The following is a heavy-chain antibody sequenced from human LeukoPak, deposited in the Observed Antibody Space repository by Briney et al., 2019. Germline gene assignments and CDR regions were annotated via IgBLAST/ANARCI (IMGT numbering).Heavy chain of an antibody. CDR1: GGSVSSGSYY. D-gene: IGHD6-19*01. J-gene: IGHJ4*02. Sequence: SETLSLTCTVSGGSVSSGSYYWSWIRQPPGKGLEWIGYIYYSGSTNYNPSLKSRVTISVDTSKNQFSLKLSSVTAADTAVYYCARAPGIAVFFDYWGQGTLVTVSS. CDR3: ARAPGIAVFFDY. V-gene: IGHV4-61*01. CDR2: IYYSGST.